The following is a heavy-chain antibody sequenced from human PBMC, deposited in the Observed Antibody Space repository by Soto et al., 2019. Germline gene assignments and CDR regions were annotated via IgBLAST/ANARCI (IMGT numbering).Heavy chain of an antibody. Sequence: GGSLRLSCAASGFTFSSYWMSWVRQAPGKGLEWVANIKQDGSEKYYVDSVKGRFTISRDNAKNSLYLQMNSLRAEDTAVYYCAREFGSNYYDSSGLDYWGQGTLVTVSS. CDR3: AREFGSNYYDSSGLDY. J-gene: IGHJ4*02. CDR2: IKQDGSEK. CDR1: GFTFSSYW. V-gene: IGHV3-7*01. D-gene: IGHD3-22*01.